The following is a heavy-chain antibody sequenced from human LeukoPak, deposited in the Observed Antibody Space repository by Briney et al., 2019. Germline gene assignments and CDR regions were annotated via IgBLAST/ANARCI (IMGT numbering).Heavy chain of an antibody. Sequence: ASVKVSCKASGYTFTSYDINWVRQATGQGLEWMGWMNPNSGNTGYAQKFQGRVTMTRNTSISTAYMELSSVRSEDTAVYHCARGSGGSDAEYFQDWGQGTLVTVSS. V-gene: IGHV1-8*01. CDR1: GYTFTSYD. J-gene: IGHJ1*01. CDR2: MNPNSGNT. CDR3: ARGSGGSDAEYFQD. D-gene: IGHD2-15*01.